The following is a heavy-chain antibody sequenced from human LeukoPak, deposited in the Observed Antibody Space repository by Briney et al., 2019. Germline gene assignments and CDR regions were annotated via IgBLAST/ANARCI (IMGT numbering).Heavy chain of an antibody. D-gene: IGHD4-17*01. V-gene: IGHV4-59*01. CDR3: ARAKVTTVFDY. CDR2: IYYSGST. CDR1: GGSISSYY. Sequence: SETLSLTCTVSGGSISSYYWSWIRQPPGKGLEWIGYIYYSGSTNCNPSLKSRVTISVDTSKNQFSLKLSSVTAADTAVYYCARAKVTTVFDYWGQGTLVTVSS. J-gene: IGHJ4*02.